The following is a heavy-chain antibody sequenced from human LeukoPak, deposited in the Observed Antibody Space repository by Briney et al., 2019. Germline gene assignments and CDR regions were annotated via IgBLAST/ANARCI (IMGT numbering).Heavy chain of an antibody. Sequence: GGSLRLSCAAPGFTFSDYYMSWIRQAPGKGLEWVSYISSSGSTIYYADSVKGRFTISRDNAKNSLYLQMNSLRAEDTAVYYCARASHLEVAGCDYWGQGTLVTVSS. J-gene: IGHJ4*02. CDR1: GFTFSDYY. V-gene: IGHV3-11*01. CDR2: ISSSGSTI. CDR3: ARASHLEVAGCDY. D-gene: IGHD6-19*01.